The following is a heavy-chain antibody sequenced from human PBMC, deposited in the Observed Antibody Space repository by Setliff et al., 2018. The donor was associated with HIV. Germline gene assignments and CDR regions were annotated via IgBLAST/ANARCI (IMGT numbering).Heavy chain of an antibody. CDR1: GGSISSHY. Sequence: SETLSLTCTVSGGSISSHYWSWIRQPPGKGLEWIGYIYYSGSTYYNPSLKSRVTISVDTSKNQFSLKLSSVTAADTAVYYCAREDRIMGSRTFDFWGRGTLVTVSS. D-gene: IGHD1-7*01. V-gene: IGHV4-59*11. CDR2: IYYSGST. CDR3: AREDRIMGSRTFDF. J-gene: IGHJ4*02.